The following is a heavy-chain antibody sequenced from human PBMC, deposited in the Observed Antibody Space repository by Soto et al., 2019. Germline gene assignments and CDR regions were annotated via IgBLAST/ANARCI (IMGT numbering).Heavy chain of an antibody. CDR1: GDTFSRFT. D-gene: IGHD5-18*01. CDR2: IIPTLGVT. CDR3: LKDHVETALSRWFGP. Sequence: GASVKVSCKASGDTFSRFTISWVRQAPGQGLEWMGRIIPTLGVTSYAQNFQDRVKFTADKSTSTVYMEVRSLRSEDTAIYYCLKDHVETALSRWFGPWGQGTLVTVSS. J-gene: IGHJ5*02. V-gene: IGHV1-69*04.